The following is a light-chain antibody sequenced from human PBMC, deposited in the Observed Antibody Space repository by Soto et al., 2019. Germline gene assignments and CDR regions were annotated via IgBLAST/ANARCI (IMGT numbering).Light chain of an antibody. Sequence: DIQMTQSPSSLSASVGDRVTITCRASQGIANYLAWYQQKPGKVPKLLIYAASTLEPGVPSRFSGSGFGTDFTLSISSLQPEDFATYYCQKYNGAPFTLGPGTKVHIK. CDR3: QKYNGAPFT. J-gene: IGKJ3*01. CDR1: QGIANY. V-gene: IGKV1-27*01. CDR2: AAS.